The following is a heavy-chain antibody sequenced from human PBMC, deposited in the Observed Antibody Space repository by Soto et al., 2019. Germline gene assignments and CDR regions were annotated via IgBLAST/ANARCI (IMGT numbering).Heavy chain of an antibody. CDR3: ARGGSLYLSFDL. CDR2: INAGKGNT. J-gene: IGHJ2*01. D-gene: IGHD1-26*01. V-gene: IGHV1-3*01. Sequence: QVQLVQSGAEVKKPGASVKVSCKASGYTFTNYAMHWVRQAPGQRLDWIGWINAGKGNTKYSQKFQGRVTITRDTAASTAYMGVSSLRSEDTAVYYCARGGSLYLSFDLCGRGTLVTVSS. CDR1: GYTFTNYA.